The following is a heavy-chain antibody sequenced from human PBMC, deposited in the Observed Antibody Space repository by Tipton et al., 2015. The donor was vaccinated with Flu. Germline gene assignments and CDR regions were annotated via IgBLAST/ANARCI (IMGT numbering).Heavy chain of an antibody. CDR3: AKDGGGYYYDSSGYHTATFFDY. J-gene: IGHJ4*02. CDR1: GFTFSSYG. V-gene: IGHV3-30*18. D-gene: IGHD3-22*01. Sequence: SLRLSCAASGFTFSSYGMHWVRQAPGKGLEWVAVISYDGSNKYYADSVKGRFTISRDNSKNTLYLQMNSLRAEDTAVYYCAKDGGGYYYDSSGYHTATFFDYWGQGTLVTVSS. CDR2: ISYDGSNK.